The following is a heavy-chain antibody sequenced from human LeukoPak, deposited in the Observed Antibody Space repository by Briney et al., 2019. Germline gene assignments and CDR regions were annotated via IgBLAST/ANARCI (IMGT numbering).Heavy chain of an antibody. CDR2: IYYSGST. J-gene: IGHJ6*02. CDR1: GGSISSYY. V-gene: IGHV4-59*08. D-gene: IGHD3-16*01. Sequence: SETLSLTCTVSGGSISSYYWSWIRQPPGKGREWIGYIYYSGSTNYNPSLKSRVTISVDTSKNQFSLKLSSVTAADTAVYYCAAGGYYYYYGMDVWGQGTTVTVSS. CDR3: AAGGYYYYYGMDV.